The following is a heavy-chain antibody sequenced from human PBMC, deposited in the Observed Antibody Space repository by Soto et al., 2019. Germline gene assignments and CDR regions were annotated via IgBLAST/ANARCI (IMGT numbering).Heavy chain of an antibody. CDR2: IYHSGST. CDR3: ARERPDGARLDP. Sequence: QVQLQESGPGLVKPSQTLSLTCTVSGGSISSGDYYWSWIRQPPGKGLEWIGYIYHSGSTYYNPSLKSRVTISVDTSKTQFSLKLSSVTAADTAVYYCARERPDGARLDPWGQGTLVTASS. V-gene: IGHV4-30-4*01. J-gene: IGHJ5*02. CDR1: GGSISSGDYY. D-gene: IGHD6-6*01.